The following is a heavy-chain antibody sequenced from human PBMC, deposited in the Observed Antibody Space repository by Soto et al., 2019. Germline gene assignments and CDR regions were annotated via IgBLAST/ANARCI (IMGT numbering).Heavy chain of an antibody. CDR3: ASSIAAAGNNWFDP. Sequence: EVQLVESGGGLVKPGGSLRLSSAASGFTFSSYSMNWVRQAPGKGLEWVSSISSSSSYIYYADSVKGRFTISRDNAKNSLYLQMNSLRAEDTAVYYCASSIAAAGNNWFDPWGQGTLVTVSS. D-gene: IGHD6-13*01. V-gene: IGHV3-21*01. CDR1: GFTFSSYS. J-gene: IGHJ5*02. CDR2: ISSSSSYI.